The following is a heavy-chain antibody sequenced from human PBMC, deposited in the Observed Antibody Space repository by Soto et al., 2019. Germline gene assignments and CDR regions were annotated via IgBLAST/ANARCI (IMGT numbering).Heavy chain of an antibody. Sequence: GGSLRLSCAASGFTFSDSYMSWIRQAPGKGLEWISYITFSGNTVYYADSLKGRFTISRDNAKNSLYLQMNRLRTEDTAVYYCARVSWREKYGMDVWGQGTTVTVSS. V-gene: IGHV3-11*01. CDR3: ARVSWREKYGMDV. J-gene: IGHJ6*02. CDR1: GFTFSDSY. CDR2: ITFSGNTV.